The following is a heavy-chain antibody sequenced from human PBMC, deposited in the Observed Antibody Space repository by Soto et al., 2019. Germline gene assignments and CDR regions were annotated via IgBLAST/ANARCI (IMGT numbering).Heavy chain of an antibody. Sequence: ASVKGSCKASGYSCTIYGISWVRQAPGQGLEWMGWISAYNGNTNYAQKLQGRVTMTTDTSTSTAYMELRSLRSDDTAVYYCARARWQQLINYYYYYMDVWGKGTTVTVSS. CDR2: ISAYNGNT. D-gene: IGHD6-13*01. V-gene: IGHV1-18*01. J-gene: IGHJ6*03. CDR1: GYSCTIYG. CDR3: ARARWQQLINYYYYYMDV.